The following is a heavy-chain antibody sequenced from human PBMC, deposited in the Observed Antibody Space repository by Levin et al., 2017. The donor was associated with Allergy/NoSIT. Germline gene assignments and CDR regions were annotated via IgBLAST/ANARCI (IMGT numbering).Heavy chain of an antibody. J-gene: IGHJ4*02. Sequence: ASVKVSCKASGYTFTSYGISWVRQAPGQGLEWMGWISAYNGHTNYAQKLQGRVTMTIDTSTSTAYMELRSLRSDDTAVYYCARDHYGDYVQEGYGYWGQGTLVTVSS. CDR1: GYTFTSYG. D-gene: IGHD4-17*01. CDR3: ARDHYGDYVQEGYGY. CDR2: ISAYNGHT. V-gene: IGHV1-18*01.